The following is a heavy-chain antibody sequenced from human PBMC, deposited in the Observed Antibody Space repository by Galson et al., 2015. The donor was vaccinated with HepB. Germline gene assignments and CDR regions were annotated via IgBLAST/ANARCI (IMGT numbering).Heavy chain of an antibody. J-gene: IGHJ3*02. CDR3: AKVGGEWEVRDAFDI. Sequence: SLRLSCAASGFTFSNYAMSWVRQAPGKGLEWVSAISGSGGTTYYADSVKGRFTISRDKSKNTLYLQMNSLRAEDKAVYYCAKVGGEWEVRDAFDIWGQGTMVTVSS. CDR2: ISGSGGTT. CDR1: GFTFSNYA. D-gene: IGHD1-26*01. V-gene: IGHV3-23*01.